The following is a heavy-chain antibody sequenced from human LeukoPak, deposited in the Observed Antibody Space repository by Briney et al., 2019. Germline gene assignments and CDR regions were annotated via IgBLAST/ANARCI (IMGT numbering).Heavy chain of an antibody. D-gene: IGHD3-9*01. CDR3: ARGNILTGYCSDF. V-gene: IGHV4-34*01. CDR1: GGSITGYY. CDR2: IHYTGAT. J-gene: IGHJ4*02. Sequence: ASETLSLTCAVYGGSITGYYWSWIRQTPGRGLEWVGEIHYTGATSYNPSLKSRATISTDTSKNQFSLRLSSVTAADTAVYYCARGNILTGYCSDFWGQGALVTVSS.